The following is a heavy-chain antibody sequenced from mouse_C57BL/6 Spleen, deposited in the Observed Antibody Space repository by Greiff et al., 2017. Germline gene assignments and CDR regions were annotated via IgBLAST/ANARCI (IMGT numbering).Heavy chain of an antibody. CDR2: ISYDGSN. J-gene: IGHJ2*01. CDR3: ARGEPYYSNSALDY. CDR1: GYSITSGYY. Sequence: EVQLVESGPGLVKPSQSLSLTCSVTGYSITSGYYWNWIRQFPGNKLEWMGYISYDGSNNYNPSLKNRISITRDTSKNQFFLKLNSVTTEDTATYYCARGEPYYSNSALDYWGQGTTLTVSS. V-gene: IGHV3-6*01. D-gene: IGHD2-5*01.